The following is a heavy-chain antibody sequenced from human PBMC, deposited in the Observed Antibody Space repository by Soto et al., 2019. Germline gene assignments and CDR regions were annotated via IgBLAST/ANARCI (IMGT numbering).Heavy chain of an antibody. CDR3: ASGAPVDIVATIPIRGYYYYYGMDV. V-gene: IGHV1-18*01. D-gene: IGHD5-12*01. CDR1: GYTFTSYG. CDR2: ISAYNGNT. J-gene: IGHJ6*02. Sequence: GASVKVSCKASGYTFTSYGISWVRQAPGQGLEWMGWISAYNGNTNYAQKLQGRVTMTTDTSTSTAYMELRSLRSDDTAVYYCASGAPVDIVATIPIRGYYYYYGMDVWGQGTTVTVSS.